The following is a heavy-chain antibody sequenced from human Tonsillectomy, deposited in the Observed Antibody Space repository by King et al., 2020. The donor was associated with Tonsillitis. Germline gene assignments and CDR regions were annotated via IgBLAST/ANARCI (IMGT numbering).Heavy chain of an antibody. J-gene: IGHJ4*02. CDR3: ARALTSGWSFDY. D-gene: IGHD3-10*01. CDR2: IQQHGSEK. V-gene: IGHV3-7*01. CDR1: GFTFSSSW. Sequence: VQLVESGGGLVQPGGSLRLSCAASGFTFSSSWMSWVRQAPGKGLEWVANIQQHGSEKYYVDSVKGRFTISRDNATNSLYLQMNSLRAEDTAVYYCARALTSGWSFDYWGQGTLVTVSS.